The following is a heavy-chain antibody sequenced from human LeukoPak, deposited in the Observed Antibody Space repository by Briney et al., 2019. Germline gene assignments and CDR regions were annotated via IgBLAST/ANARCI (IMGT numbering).Heavy chain of an antibody. CDR1: GDSITNNYY. J-gene: IGHJ4*02. Sequence: SSETLSLTCAVSGDSITNNYYWGWIRQPPGKGLEWIGSIYHSGSTYYNPSLRSRVTISVDTSKNQFSLKLSSVTAADTAVYYCAKLKLGYAYSDTDDYWGQGTLVTVSS. CDR2: IYHSGST. V-gene: IGHV4-38-2*01. CDR3: AKLKLGYAYSDTDDY. D-gene: IGHD3-16*01.